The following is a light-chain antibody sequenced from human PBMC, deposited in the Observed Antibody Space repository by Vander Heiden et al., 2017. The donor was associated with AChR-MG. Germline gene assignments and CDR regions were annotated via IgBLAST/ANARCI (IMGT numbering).Light chain of an antibody. CDR1: QSISSY. Sequence: DIQMSQSPASLSASVGHRVTNTCRASQSISSYLNWYQRKPGKAAKLLIYAASGLQSRVPSRFSGSGSGTDFTLTISSLQPKGFATYYCQQSDSTPYTFGQGTKLEIK. V-gene: IGKV1-39*01. CDR2: AAS. J-gene: IGKJ2*01. CDR3: QQSDSTPYT.